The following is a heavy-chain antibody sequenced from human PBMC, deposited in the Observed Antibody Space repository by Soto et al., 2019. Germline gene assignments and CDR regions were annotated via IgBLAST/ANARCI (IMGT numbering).Heavy chain of an antibody. CDR1: GFTFSSYS. J-gene: IGHJ4*02. V-gene: IGHV3-21*01. CDR2: ISSSSSYI. Sequence: EVQLVESGGGLIKPGGSLRLSCAASGFTFSSYSMNWVRQAPGKGLEWVSSISSSSSYIYYADSVKGRFTISRDNAKNSLYLQMNSLRAEDTAVYYCARGTYSSSLDYWGQGTLVTVSS. D-gene: IGHD6-6*01. CDR3: ARGTYSSSLDY.